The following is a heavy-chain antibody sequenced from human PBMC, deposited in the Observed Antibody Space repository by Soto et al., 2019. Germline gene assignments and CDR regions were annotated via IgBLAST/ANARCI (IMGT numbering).Heavy chain of an antibody. CDR2: INPSGGST. CDR1: GYTFTSYY. CDR3: ARGPVLAGVGYSFDY. D-gene: IGHD6-19*01. V-gene: IGHV1-46*01. J-gene: IGHJ4*02. Sequence: ASVKVSCKASGYTFTSYYMHWVRQAPGQGLEWMGIINPSGGSTSYAQKFQGRVTMTRDTSTSTVYMELSSRRSEDTAGAYCARGPVLAGVGYSFDYWGQGTLVTVS.